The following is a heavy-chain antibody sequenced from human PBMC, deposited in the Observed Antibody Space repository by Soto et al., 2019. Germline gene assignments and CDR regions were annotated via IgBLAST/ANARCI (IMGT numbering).Heavy chain of an antibody. CDR2: CSWDGGSK. Sequence: PGGSRSLSGAASGFTFEDYVMHWVGQAPGKGVEWVSLCSWDGGSKYYADSVKGRFTISRDNSKNSLYLQMNSLRAEDTALSYCTKDDDVGYYYDSPGFSGGMVVLARGTTV. J-gene: IGHJ6*02. CDR1: GFTFEDYV. V-gene: IGHV3-43D*04. CDR3: TKDDDVGYYYDSPGFSGGMVV. D-gene: IGHD3-22*01.